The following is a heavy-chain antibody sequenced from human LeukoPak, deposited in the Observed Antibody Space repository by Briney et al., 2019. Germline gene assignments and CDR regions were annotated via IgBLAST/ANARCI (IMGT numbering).Heavy chain of an antibody. V-gene: IGHV3-43D*04. D-gene: IGHD4-11*01. J-gene: IGHJ4*02. Sequence: GRSLRLSCAASGFTFDDYGMHRVRQPPGKGLEWVSLIDWDGGRTYYADSVRGRFTISRDNSKNSLYMQMNGQRAEDTALYYCAKGTSTVITIQLDSWGQGTLVTVSS. CDR1: GFTFDDYG. CDR3: AKGTSTVITIQLDS. CDR2: IDWDGGRT.